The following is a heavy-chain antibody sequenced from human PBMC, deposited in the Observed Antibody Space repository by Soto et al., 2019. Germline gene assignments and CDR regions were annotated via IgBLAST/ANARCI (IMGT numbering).Heavy chain of an antibody. CDR2: ISYDGSNK. V-gene: IGHV3-30-3*01. D-gene: IGHD3-10*01. CDR1: GFTFSSYA. J-gene: IGHJ5*02. Sequence: SLRLSCAASGFTFSSYAMHWVRQAPGKGLEWVAVISYDGSNKYYADSVKGRFTISRDNSKNTLYLQMNSLRAEDTAVYYCARDGESDYYGSGSQNWFDPWGQGTLVTVSS. CDR3: ARDGESDYYGSGSQNWFDP.